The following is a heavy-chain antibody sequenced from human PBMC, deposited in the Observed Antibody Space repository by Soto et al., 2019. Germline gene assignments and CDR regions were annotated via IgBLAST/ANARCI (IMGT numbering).Heavy chain of an antibody. D-gene: IGHD6-6*01. CDR3: ATGAVSIAALKDQDAFPI. CDR2: MNPKTGNS. CDR1: GYTFTSYD. J-gene: IGHJ3*02. Sequence: ASVKVSGRASGYTFTSYDIYWVRQATGQGLGWMGWMNPKTGNSGYAQKFQGRVTMTSDTYIRTAHMELSSLRSEDTSVYYCATGAVSIAALKDQDAFPIWGQGTMVTVS. V-gene: IGHV1-8*01.